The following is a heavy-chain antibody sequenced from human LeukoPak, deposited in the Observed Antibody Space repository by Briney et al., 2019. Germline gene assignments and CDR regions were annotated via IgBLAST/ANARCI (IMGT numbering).Heavy chain of an antibody. CDR1: GFTVSSNY. J-gene: IGHJ6*03. CDR3: ARTGDGYSSFSYYYYMDV. Sequence: GGSLRLSCAASGFTVSSNYMSWVRQAPGKGLEWVANIEQDGSEKNYLDSVKGRFTISRDNAKKSLYLQVNSLRAEDTAVYYCARTGDGYSSFSYYYYMDVWGKGTTVSVSS. D-gene: IGHD5-24*01. V-gene: IGHV3-7*01. CDR2: IEQDGSEK.